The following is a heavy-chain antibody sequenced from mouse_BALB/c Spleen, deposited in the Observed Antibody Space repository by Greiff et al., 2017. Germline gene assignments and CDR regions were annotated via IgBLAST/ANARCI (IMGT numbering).Heavy chain of an antibody. Sequence: QVQLQQSGPELVKPGASVKISCKASGYSFTSYYIHWVKQRPGQGLEWIGWISPGSGNTKYNEKFKGKATLTADTSSSTAYMQLSSLTSEDSAVYFCARSYYDYDGFAYWGQGTLVTVSA. V-gene: IGHV1-66*01. D-gene: IGHD2-4*01. J-gene: IGHJ3*01. CDR3: ARSYYDYDGFAY. CDR1: GYSFTSYY. CDR2: ISPGSGNT.